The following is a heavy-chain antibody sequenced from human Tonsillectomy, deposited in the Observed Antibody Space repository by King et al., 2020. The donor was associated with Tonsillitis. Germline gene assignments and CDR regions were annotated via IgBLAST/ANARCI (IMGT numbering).Heavy chain of an antibody. CDR1: VGSISSSDHY. CDR3: ARSVSGSFDY. V-gene: IGHV4-39*01. J-gene: IGHJ4*02. CDR2: MYYSGTI. Sequence: QLQESGPGVVKPSETLSLTCTVSVGSISSSDHYWAWIRQPPGKGLEWIGYMYYSGTIFYNPSLTSRITISGGTSANRFSLKLSSVTASDTAVYFCARSVSGSFDYWGQGALVTVSS. D-gene: IGHD1-26*01.